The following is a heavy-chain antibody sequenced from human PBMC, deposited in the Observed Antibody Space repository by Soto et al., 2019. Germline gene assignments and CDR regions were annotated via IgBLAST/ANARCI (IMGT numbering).Heavy chain of an antibody. CDR1: GFTFSSYE. Sequence: SLRLSCAASGFTFSSYEMNWVRQAPGKGLEWVSYISSSGSTIYYADSVKGRFTISRDNAKNSLYLQMNSLRAEDTAVYYCARDQWEQLYAAFDIWGQGTMVTVS. CDR2: ISSSGSTI. CDR3: ARDQWEQLYAAFDI. V-gene: IGHV3-48*03. J-gene: IGHJ3*02. D-gene: IGHD1-26*01.